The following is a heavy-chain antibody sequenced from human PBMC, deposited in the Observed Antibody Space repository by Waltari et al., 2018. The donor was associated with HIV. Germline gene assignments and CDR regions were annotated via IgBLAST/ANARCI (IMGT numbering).Heavy chain of an antibody. J-gene: IGHJ6*02. CDR3: ARSIVGAPPRYYYGMDV. CDR1: GGSISSSSYY. CDR2: IYYSGST. Sequence: QLQLQESGPGLVKPSETLSLTCTVSGGSISSSSYYWGWIRQPPGKGLEWIGSIYYSGSTYYNPSLKSRVTISVDTSKNQFSLKLSSVTAADTAVYYCARSIVGAPPRYYYGMDVWGQGTTVTVSS. V-gene: IGHV4-39*07. D-gene: IGHD1-26*01.